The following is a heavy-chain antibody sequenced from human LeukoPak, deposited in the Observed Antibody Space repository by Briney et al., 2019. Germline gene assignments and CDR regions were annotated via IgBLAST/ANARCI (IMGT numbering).Heavy chain of an antibody. CDR3: ARNVVGDCSSTSCYTDY. Sequence: GASVKVFCKASGYTFTSYGTSWVRQAPGQGLEWMGWISAYNGNTNYAQKLQGRVTMTTDTSTSTAYMELRSLRSDDTAVYYCARNVVGDCSSTSCYTDYWGQGTLVTVSS. D-gene: IGHD2-2*02. CDR1: GYTFTSYG. CDR2: ISAYNGNT. V-gene: IGHV1-18*01. J-gene: IGHJ4*02.